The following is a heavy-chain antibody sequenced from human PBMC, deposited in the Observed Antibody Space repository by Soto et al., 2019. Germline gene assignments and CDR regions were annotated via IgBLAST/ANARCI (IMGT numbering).Heavy chain of an antibody. CDR2: ISGSGGST. V-gene: IGHV3-23*01. CDR1: GFTFSSYA. Sequence: EVQLLESGGGLVQPGGSLRLSCAASGFTFSSYAMSWVRQAPGKGLEWVSAISGSGGSTYYADSVKGRFTISRDNSKNTVYLQMNSLRTEGTAVHYCAKVETYYNSSGYYYVAFDIWGQGTLVTVSS. J-gene: IGHJ3*02. CDR3: AKVETYYNSSGYYYVAFDI. D-gene: IGHD3-22*01.